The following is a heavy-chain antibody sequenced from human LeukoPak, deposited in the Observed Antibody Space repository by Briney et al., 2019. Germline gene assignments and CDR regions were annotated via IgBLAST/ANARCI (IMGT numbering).Heavy chain of an antibody. J-gene: IGHJ4*02. CDR1: GYSISSGYY. V-gene: IGHV4-38-2*02. Sequence: SETLSLTCSVSGYSISSGYYWGWIRQPPGKGLELIASIYHSGSTYYNPSLKSRVTISVDMSKNQLSLKMSSVTAADTAVYYCASNVDYWGQGTLVTVSS. CDR3: ASNVDY. CDR2: IYHSGST.